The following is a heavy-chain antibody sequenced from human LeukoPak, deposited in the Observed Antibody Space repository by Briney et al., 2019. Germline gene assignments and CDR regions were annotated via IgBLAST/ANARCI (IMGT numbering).Heavy chain of an antibody. D-gene: IGHD6-13*01. CDR2: ISSSGSTI. V-gene: IGHV3-11*01. J-gene: IGHJ6*02. CDR3: ARSLAAAGTYYYYGMDV. Sequence: GGSLRLSCAASGFTFSDYYMSWIRQAPGKGLEWVSYISSSGSTIYYADSVKGRFTISRDNAKNSLYLQMNGLRAEDTAVYYCARSLAAAGTYYYYGMDVWGQGTTVTVSS. CDR1: GFTFSDYY.